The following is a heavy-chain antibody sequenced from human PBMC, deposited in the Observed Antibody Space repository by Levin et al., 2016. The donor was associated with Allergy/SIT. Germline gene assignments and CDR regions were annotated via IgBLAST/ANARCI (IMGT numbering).Heavy chain of an antibody. D-gene: IGHD6-19*01. Sequence: GGSLRLSCAASGFTVSSNYMSWVRQAPGKGLEWVSVIYSGGSTYYADSVKGGFTISRDNSKNTLYLQMNSLRAEDTAVYYCARGALAVAGYLYGYYYGMDVWGQGTTVTVSS. J-gene: IGHJ6*02. CDR3: ARGALAVAGYLYGYYYGMDV. CDR1: GFTVSSNY. V-gene: IGHV3-66*01. CDR2: IYSGGST.